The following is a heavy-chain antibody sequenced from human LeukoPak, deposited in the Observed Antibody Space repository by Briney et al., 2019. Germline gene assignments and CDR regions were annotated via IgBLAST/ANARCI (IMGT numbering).Heavy chain of an antibody. Sequence: GGSLRLSCAASGFTFDDYAMHGVRQAPGKGLEWVSLISGDGGSTSYADSVKGRFTISRDNSKNSLYLQMNSLRTEDTAFYYCARVLMTTVTISTFDIWGQGTMVTVSS. CDR3: ARVLMTTVTISTFDI. CDR2: ISGDGGST. V-gene: IGHV3-43*02. J-gene: IGHJ3*02. D-gene: IGHD4-17*01. CDR1: GFTFDDYA.